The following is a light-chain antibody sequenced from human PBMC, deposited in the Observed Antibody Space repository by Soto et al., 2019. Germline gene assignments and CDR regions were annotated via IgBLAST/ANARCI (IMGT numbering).Light chain of an antibody. Sequence: EVVLTQSTATLSVSPGERVPLPCRASQSVFSSLAWYQQKPGQAPRLLIYGAATRATGIPARFSGSGSGTEFTLTISSLQSEDFAVYYCQQYHSWPAFGRGTKVDI. CDR3: QQYHSWPA. J-gene: IGKJ1*01. CDR1: QSVFSS. V-gene: IGKV3-15*01. CDR2: GAA.